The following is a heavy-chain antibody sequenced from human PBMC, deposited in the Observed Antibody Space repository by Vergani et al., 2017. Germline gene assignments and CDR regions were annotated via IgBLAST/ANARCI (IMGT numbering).Heavy chain of an antibody. CDR1: GGTFSSYA. D-gene: IGHD3-22*01. Sequence: QVQLVQSGAEVKKPGSSVKVSCKASGGTFSSYAISWVRQAPGQGLEWMGGIIPIFGTANYAQKFQGRVTITADKSTSTAYMELRSLRSEDMAVYYCARDSSGYYHHDAFDIWGQGTMVTVSS. CDR2: IIPIFGTA. V-gene: IGHV1-69*06. CDR3: ARDSSGYYHHDAFDI. J-gene: IGHJ3*02.